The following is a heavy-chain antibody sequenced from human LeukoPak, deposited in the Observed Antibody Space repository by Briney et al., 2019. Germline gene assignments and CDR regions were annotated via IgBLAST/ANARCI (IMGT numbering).Heavy chain of an antibody. D-gene: IGHD3-22*01. J-gene: IGHJ6*03. Sequence: SETLSLTCTVSGGSISSGSYYWSWIRQPAGKGLEWIGRIYTSGSTNYNPSLKSRVTISVGTSKNQFSLKLSSVTAADAAVYYCARGRYYDSSGYYYYYYYMDVWGKGTTVTVSS. V-gene: IGHV4-61*02. CDR3: ARGRYYDSSGYYYYYYYMDV. CDR2: IYTSGST. CDR1: GGSISSGSYY.